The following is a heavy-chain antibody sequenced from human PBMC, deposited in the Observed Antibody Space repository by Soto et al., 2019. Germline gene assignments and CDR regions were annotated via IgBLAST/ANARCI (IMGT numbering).Heavy chain of an antibody. CDR2: ISYDGGNK. CDR3: AKDTYYFDSSGYYVFDS. Sequence: GGSLRLSCAASGFTFSSYGIHWVRQAPGKGLEWVAVISYDGGNKHYADSVQGRFSISRDNSKNTLYLQMNSLRAEDTAVYYCAKDTYYFDSSGYYVFDSWGQGTLVTVSS. V-gene: IGHV3-30*18. D-gene: IGHD3-22*01. CDR1: GFTFSSYG. J-gene: IGHJ4*02.